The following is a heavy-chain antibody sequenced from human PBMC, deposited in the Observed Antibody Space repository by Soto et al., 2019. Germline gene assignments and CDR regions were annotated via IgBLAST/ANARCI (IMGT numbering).Heavy chain of an antibody. Sequence: EAQLLESGGGFVQPGGSPRLSCAASGFTFSSYAMAWVRQAPGKGLEWVSGITYIGGATFYADSVKGRFTISRDNVRNTLYLQMNRLRVEDTAVYYCAKVSSLYGDYVPSSGLDDFWGQGTLVTVSS. J-gene: IGHJ4*02. CDR3: AKVSSLYGDYVPSSGLDDF. V-gene: IGHV3-23*01. CDR2: ITYIGGAT. D-gene: IGHD4-17*01. CDR1: GFTFSSYA.